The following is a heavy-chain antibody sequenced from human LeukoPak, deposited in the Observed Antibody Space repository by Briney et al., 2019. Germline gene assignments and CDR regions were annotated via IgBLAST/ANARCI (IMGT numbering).Heavy chain of an antibody. CDR3: ARDLKSSGWYGYYYYGMDV. V-gene: IGHV4-39*07. J-gene: IGHJ6*02. Sequence: SETLSLTCTVSGGSINSGGYYWAWIRQPPGKGLEWIGSIYYSGSTYYNPSLKSRVTISVDTSKNQFSLKLSSVTAADTAVYYCARDLKSSGWYGYYYYGMDVWGQGTTVTVSS. CDR2: IYYSGST. CDR1: GGSINSGGYY. D-gene: IGHD6-19*01.